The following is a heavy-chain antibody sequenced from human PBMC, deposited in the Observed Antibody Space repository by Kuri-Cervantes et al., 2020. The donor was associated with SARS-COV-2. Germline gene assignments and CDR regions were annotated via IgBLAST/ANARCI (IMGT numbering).Heavy chain of an antibody. J-gene: IGHJ4*02. CDR2: VKQDGSGT. V-gene: IGHV3-7*03. CDR3: VRLGAAYVDTLVVMRAVHYFDS. CDR1: GFTVNFHW. Sequence: ETLSLTCAASGFTVNFHWMTWVRQAPGGGLEWVANVKQDGSGTYYVESVKGRFTISRDNAKNSLYLQMNSLRADDTAVYYCVRLGAAYVDTLVVMRAVHYFDSWGQGTLVTVSS. D-gene: IGHD5-18*01.